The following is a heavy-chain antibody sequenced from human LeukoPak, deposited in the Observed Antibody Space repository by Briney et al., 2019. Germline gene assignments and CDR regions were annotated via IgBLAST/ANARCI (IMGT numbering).Heavy chain of an antibody. D-gene: IGHD2-15*01. J-gene: IGHJ6*02. CDR3: VKSIVVVVAALMPQDYYGMDV. V-gene: IGHV3-64D*09. Sequence: GGSLRLSCSASGFTFSSYAMHWVRQAPGKGLEYVSAISSNGGSTYYADSVKGRFTISRDNSKNTLYLQMSSLRAEDTAVYYCVKSIVVVVAALMPQDYYGMDVWAKGPRSPSP. CDR2: ISSNGGST. CDR1: GFTFSSYA.